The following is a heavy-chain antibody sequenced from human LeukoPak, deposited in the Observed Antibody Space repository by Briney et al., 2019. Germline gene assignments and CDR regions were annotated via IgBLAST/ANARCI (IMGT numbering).Heavy chain of an antibody. CDR1: GFTFSSYA. D-gene: IGHD3-16*01. V-gene: IGHV3-21*01. CDR2: ISSSSSYI. Sequence: GGSLRLSCAASGFTFSSYAMSWVRQAPGKGLEWVSSISSSSSYIYYADSVKGRFTISRDNAKNSLYLQMNSLRAEDTAVYYCARDQPMITFGGVSILDAFDIWGQGTMVTVSS. CDR3: ARDQPMITFGGVSILDAFDI. J-gene: IGHJ3*02.